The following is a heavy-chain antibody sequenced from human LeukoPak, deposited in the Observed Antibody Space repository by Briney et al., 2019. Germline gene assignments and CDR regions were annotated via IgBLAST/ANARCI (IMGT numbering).Heavy chain of an antibody. J-gene: IGHJ5*01. V-gene: IGHV3-30*02. CDR1: GFTFRNYG. Sequence: GGSLRLSCAASGFTFRNYGMHWVRQAPGKGLEGVAVIPFDGRNAYYADSVRGRFTISRDNSMNTLFLHVNDLRAEDTAVYYCAKDLTTYGSGSYYDSWGQGSLVSVSS. CDR2: IPFDGRNA. D-gene: IGHD3-10*01. CDR3: AKDLTTYGSGSYYDS.